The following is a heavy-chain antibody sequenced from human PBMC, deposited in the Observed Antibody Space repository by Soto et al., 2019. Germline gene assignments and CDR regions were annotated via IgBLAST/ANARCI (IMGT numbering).Heavy chain of an antibody. Sequence: ASVKVSCKASGGTFSSYAISWVRQAPGQGLEWMGGIIPIFGTANYAQKFQGRVTITADESTSTAYMELSSLRSEDTAVYYCARVTEYSNYAGFNYYGMDVWGQGTTVTVSS. J-gene: IGHJ6*02. CDR3: ARVTEYSNYAGFNYYGMDV. V-gene: IGHV1-69*13. D-gene: IGHD4-4*01. CDR1: GGTFSSYA. CDR2: IIPIFGTA.